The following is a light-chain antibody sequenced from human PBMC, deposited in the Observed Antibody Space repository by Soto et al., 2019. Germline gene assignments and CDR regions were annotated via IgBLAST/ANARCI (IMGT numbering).Light chain of an antibody. Sequence: AIRMTQSPSSLSASTGDRVTITCRASQGISSYLAWYQQKPGKAPKLLIYAASTLQSGVPSRFSGSGSGTDFTLTISCLQSEDFATYYCQQSFFTLITFGQGTRLEIK. CDR3: QQSFFTLIT. CDR2: AAS. CDR1: QGISSY. J-gene: IGKJ5*01. V-gene: IGKV1-8*01.